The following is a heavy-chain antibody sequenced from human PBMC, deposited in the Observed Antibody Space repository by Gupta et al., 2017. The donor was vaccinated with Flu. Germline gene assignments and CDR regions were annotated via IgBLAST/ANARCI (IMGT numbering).Heavy chain of an antibody. D-gene: IGHD2-2*01. CDR1: GGSFSGYY. V-gene: IGHV4-34*01. CDR3: ARVGGIVVVPAAIRNNWFDP. J-gene: IGHJ5*02. CDR2: INHSGST. Sequence: QVQLQQWGAGLLKPSETLSLTCAVYGGSFSGYYWSWIRQPPGKGLEWIGEINHSGSTNYNPSLKSRVTISVDTSKNQFSLKLSSVTAADTAVYYCARVGGIVVVPAAIRNNWFDPWGQVTLVTVSS.